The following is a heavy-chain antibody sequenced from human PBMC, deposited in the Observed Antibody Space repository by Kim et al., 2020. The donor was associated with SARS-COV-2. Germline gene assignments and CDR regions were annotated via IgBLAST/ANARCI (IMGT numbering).Heavy chain of an antibody. J-gene: IGHJ6*02. CDR3: ARDHAAIWFGELSDGMDV. Sequence: GGSLRLSCAASGFTFSSYSMNWVRQAPGKGLEWVSYISSSSSTIYYADSVKGRFTISRDNAKNSLYLQMNSLRAEDTAVYYCARDHAAIWFGELSDGMDVWGQGTTVTVSS. CDR1: GFTFSSYS. V-gene: IGHV3-48*04. D-gene: IGHD3-10*01. CDR2: ISSSSSTI.